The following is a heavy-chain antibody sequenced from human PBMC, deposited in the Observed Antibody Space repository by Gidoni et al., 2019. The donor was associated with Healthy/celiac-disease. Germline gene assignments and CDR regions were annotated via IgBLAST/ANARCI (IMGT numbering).Heavy chain of an antibody. CDR3: TTSLDYDFWSGYWGEV. Sequence: EVQLVESGGGLVKPGGSLRLSCAASGFTFSNAWMSWVRQAPGKGLEWVGRIKSKTDGGTTDYAAPVKGRFTISRDDSKNTLYLQMNSLKTEDTAVYYCTTSLDYDFWSGYWGEVWGQGTTVTVSS. CDR1: GFTFSNAW. V-gene: IGHV3-15*01. J-gene: IGHJ6*02. CDR2: IKSKTDGGTT. D-gene: IGHD3-3*01.